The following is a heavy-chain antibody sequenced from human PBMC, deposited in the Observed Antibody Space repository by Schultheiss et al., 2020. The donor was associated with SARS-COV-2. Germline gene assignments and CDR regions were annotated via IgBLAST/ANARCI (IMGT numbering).Heavy chain of an antibody. CDR3: ARAERGSMSYYVY. J-gene: IGHJ4*02. D-gene: IGHD3-16*01. Sequence: GGSLRLSCAASGFTFSSYSMNWVRQTPGKGLEWVSAISGSGGSTYYADSVKGRFTISRDNAKNTLYLQMNSLRAEDTAVYYCARAERGSMSYYVYWGQGTLVTVSS. CDR2: ISGSGGST. CDR1: GFTFSSYS. V-gene: IGHV3-23*01.